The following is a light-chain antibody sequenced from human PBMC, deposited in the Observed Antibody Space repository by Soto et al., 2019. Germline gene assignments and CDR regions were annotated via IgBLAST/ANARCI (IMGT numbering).Light chain of an antibody. Sequence: EIVMTQSPATLSVSPGERATLSCRASQYMTNSLAWYQQKPGQAPRLLIYGVSTRANGIPARFSGSGSGTEFTLTISSLQSEDSAVYYCQQYDNWPSLTFGGGTRWIS. V-gene: IGKV3-15*01. CDR3: QQYDNWPSLT. CDR2: GVS. J-gene: IGKJ4*01. CDR1: QYMTNS.